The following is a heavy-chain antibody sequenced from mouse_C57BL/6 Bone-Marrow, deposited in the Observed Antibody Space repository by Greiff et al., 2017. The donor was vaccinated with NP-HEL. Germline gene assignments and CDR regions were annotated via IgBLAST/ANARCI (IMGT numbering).Heavy chain of an antibody. D-gene: IGHD2-4*01. CDR1: GFTFSSYG. V-gene: IGHV5-6*02. J-gene: IGHJ3*01. Sequence: DVMLVESGGDLVKPGGSLKLSCAASGFTFSSYGMSWVRQTPDKRLEWVATISSGGSYTYYPDSVKGRFTISRDNAKNTLYLQMSSLKSEDTAMYYCASYDYPFAYWGQGTLVTVSA. CDR2: ISSGGSYT. CDR3: ASYDYPFAY.